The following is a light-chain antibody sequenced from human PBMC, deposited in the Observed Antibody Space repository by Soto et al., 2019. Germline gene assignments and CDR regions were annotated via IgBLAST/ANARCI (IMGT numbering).Light chain of an antibody. V-gene: IGKV2-28*01. Sequence: DSVMTQSPLSLPVTPGEAASMSCRARRSLLHSNGYNYLDWYLQKPGQSPQLLIYLGSYRASGVPDRFSGSGSGTDFTLKISRVEAEDVGVYYCMQALQTRTFGQGTKVDIK. CDR3: MQALQTRT. CDR2: LGS. CDR1: RSLLHSNGYNY. J-gene: IGKJ1*01.